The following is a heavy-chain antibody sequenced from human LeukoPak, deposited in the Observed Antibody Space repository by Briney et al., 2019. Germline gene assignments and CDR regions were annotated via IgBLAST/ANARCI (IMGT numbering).Heavy chain of an antibody. V-gene: IGHV4-61*01. CDR2: IYYSGST. Sequence: SETLSLTCTVSGGSVSSGSYYWSWIRQPPGKGLEWIGYIYYSGSTNYNPSLKSRVTISVDTSKNQFSLKLSSVTAADTAVYYCARDFRRVLTGYYTDYYGMDVWGKGTTVTVSS. D-gene: IGHD3-9*01. J-gene: IGHJ6*04. CDR3: ARDFRRVLTGYYTDYYGMDV. CDR1: GGSVSSGSYY.